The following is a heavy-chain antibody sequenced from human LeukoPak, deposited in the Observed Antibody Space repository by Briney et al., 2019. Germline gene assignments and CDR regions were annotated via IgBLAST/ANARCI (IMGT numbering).Heavy chain of an antibody. J-gene: IGHJ4*02. CDR2: MFYSGSS. Sequence: SETLSLTRTVSGDSISRHYWSWIRQPPGKGLEWIAYMFYSGSSSYNSSLKSRVTLSIDPSKNLFSLKLSSVTAADTAVYYCARHALGTRGDLDYWGQGTLVTVSS. V-gene: IGHV4-59*08. CDR1: GDSISRHY. D-gene: IGHD7-27*01. CDR3: ARHALGTRGDLDY.